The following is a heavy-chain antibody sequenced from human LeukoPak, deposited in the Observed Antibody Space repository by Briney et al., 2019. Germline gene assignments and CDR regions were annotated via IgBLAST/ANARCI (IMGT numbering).Heavy chain of an antibody. Sequence: ASVKVSCKASGYTFTGYYMHWVRQAPGQGLEWMGRINPNSGGTNYAQKFQGRVTMTRDTSISTAYMELSRLRSDDTAVYYCARGESGYRGYGSGSYYNDRSDYWGQGTLVTVSS. CDR3: ARGESGYRGYGSGSYYNDRSDY. CDR1: GYTFTGYY. V-gene: IGHV1-2*06. J-gene: IGHJ4*02. D-gene: IGHD3-10*01. CDR2: INPNSGGT.